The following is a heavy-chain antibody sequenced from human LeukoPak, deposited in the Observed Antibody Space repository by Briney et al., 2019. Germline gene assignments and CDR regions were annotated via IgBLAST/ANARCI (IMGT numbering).Heavy chain of an antibody. CDR3: AKDVVPAAIGSWFDP. V-gene: IGHV3-23*01. Sequence: GGSLRLSCAASGFTFSSHAMSWVRQAPGKGLEWVSAISGSGGSTYYADSVKGRFTISRDNSKNTLYLQMNSLRAEDTAVYYCAKDVVPAAIGSWFDPWGQGTLFTVSS. CDR1: GFTFSSHA. D-gene: IGHD2-2*01. CDR2: ISGSGGST. J-gene: IGHJ5*02.